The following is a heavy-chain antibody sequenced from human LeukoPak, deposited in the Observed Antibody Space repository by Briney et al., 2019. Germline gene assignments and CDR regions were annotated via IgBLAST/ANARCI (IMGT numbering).Heavy chain of an antibody. Sequence: GGSLRLSCAASGFTFSDYYMSWIRQAPGKGLEWVSYISSSGSTIYYADSVKGRFTISRDNAKNPLYLQMNSLRAEDTAVYYCARNLRYCSSTSCYYFDYWGQGTLVTVSS. CDR1: GFTFSDYY. J-gene: IGHJ4*02. CDR3: ARNLRYCSSTSCYYFDY. D-gene: IGHD2-2*01. CDR2: ISSSGSTI. V-gene: IGHV3-11*04.